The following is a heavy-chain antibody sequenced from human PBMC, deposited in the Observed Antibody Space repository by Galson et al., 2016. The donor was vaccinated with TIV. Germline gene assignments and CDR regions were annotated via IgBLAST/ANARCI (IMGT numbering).Heavy chain of an antibody. CDR3: AREEMATIEADYFQD. D-gene: IGHD5-24*01. J-gene: IGHJ1*01. CDR2: IAYTGSP. CDR1: GGSMKTRY. V-gene: IGHV4-59*11. Sequence: SETLSLTCSVSGGSMKTRYWTWIRQPPGKGLEWIGYIAYTGSPNYNPALRSRVTISMNTSKNQFSLMLKSVTVADTATYYCAREEMATIEADYFQDWGQGTLVTVSS.